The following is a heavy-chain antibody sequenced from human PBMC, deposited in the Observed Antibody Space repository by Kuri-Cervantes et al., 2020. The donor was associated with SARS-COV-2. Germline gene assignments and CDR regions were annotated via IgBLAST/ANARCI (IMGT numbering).Heavy chain of an antibody. J-gene: IGHJ6*02. CDR2: INQDGSEN. CDR1: GSTLSIFW. Sequence: GGSLRLSCATSGSTLSIFWMTWVRQAPGKGLEWVANINQDGSENSYVDSVKGRFTISRDNAKNSLYLQMNSLRAEDTAVYYCARGTLVPYYYDALDVGGQGTTVTVSS. D-gene: IGHD3-3*01. CDR3: ARGTLVPYYYDALDV. V-gene: IGHV3-7*04.